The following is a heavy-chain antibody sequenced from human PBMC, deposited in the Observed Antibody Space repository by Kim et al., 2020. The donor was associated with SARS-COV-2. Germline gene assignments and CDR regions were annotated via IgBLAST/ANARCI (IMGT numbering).Heavy chain of an antibody. CDR3: ARKPIYHGAFYYFDY. V-gene: IGHV4-39*01. CDR1: GASVSSDNSC. CDR2: IHYTGKT. D-gene: IGHD3-9*01. Sequence: SETLSLTCTVSGASVSSDNSCWGWIRQPPGQGLEWIASIHYTGKTYYDPSLKSRVTISRDTSRNQFSLSLSSLTAADTAVYYCARKPIYHGAFYYFDYW. J-gene: IGHJ4*01.